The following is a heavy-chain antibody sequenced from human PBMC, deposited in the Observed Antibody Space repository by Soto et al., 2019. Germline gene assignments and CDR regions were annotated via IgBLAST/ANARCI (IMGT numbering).Heavy chain of an antibody. Sequence: SETLSLTCTVSGGSISSSSYYWGWIRQPPGKGLEWIGSIYYSGSTYYNPSLKSRVTISVDTSKNQFSLKLSSVTAADTAVYYCASLGIAYSGSYHHRVPDYWGQGTLVTVSS. CDR2: IYYSGST. D-gene: IGHD1-26*01. V-gene: IGHV4-39*01. CDR3: ASLGIAYSGSYHHRVPDY. J-gene: IGHJ4*02. CDR1: GGSISSSSYY.